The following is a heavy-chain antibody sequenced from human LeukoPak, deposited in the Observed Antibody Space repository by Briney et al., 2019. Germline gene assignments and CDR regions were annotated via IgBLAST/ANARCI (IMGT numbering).Heavy chain of an antibody. CDR3: ARDKAMVRGVFDY. CDR2: IKQDPSVN. Sequence: NIKQDPSVNYYVDSVKRRFPISRDNPKNSLYLQMNSLRAEDTAVYYCARDKAMVRGVFDYWGQGTLVTVSS. D-gene: IGHD3-10*01. J-gene: IGHJ4*02. V-gene: IGHV3-7*01.